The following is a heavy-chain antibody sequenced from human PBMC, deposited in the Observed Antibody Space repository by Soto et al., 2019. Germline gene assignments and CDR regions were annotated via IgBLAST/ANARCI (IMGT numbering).Heavy chain of an antibody. J-gene: IGHJ6*02. CDR1: CYTFTSYG. Sequence: ASVKVSCKASCYTFTSYGISWVRQAPGQGLEWMGWISAYNGNTNYAQKLQGRVTMTTDTSTSTAYMELRSLRSDDTAVYYCAREGIFGVVIYYYYGMDVWGQGTTVTVSS. CDR3: AREGIFGVVIYYYYGMDV. CDR2: ISAYNGNT. V-gene: IGHV1-18*01. D-gene: IGHD3-3*01.